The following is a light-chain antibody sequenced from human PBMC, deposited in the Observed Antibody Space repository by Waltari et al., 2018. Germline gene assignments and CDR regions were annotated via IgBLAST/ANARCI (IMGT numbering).Light chain of an antibody. CDR1: SGHSSYI. V-gene: IGLV4-60*03. J-gene: IGLJ2*01. CDR2: LEGSGSY. CDR3: ETWDSNTKV. Sequence: QPVLTQSSSASASLGSLVKLTCTLSSGHSSYIIAWHHQQPGKAPRYLMKLEGSGSYNKGSGVPDRFSGSSSGADRYLTISNLQSEDEADYYCETWDSNTKVFGGGTKLTVL.